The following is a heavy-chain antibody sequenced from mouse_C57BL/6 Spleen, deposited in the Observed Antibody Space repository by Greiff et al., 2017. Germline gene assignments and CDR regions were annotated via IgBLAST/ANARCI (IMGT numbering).Heavy chain of an antibody. CDR3: ARGDSNYVAWFAY. D-gene: IGHD2-5*01. CDR2: INPSTGGT. J-gene: IGHJ3*01. V-gene: IGHV1-42*01. CDR1: GYSFTGYY. Sequence: VQLQQSGPELVKPGASVKISCKASGYSFTGYYMNWVKQSPEKSLEWIGEINPSTGGTTYNQKFKAKATLTVDKSSSTAYMQLKSLTSEDSAVYYCARGDSNYVAWFAYWSQGTLVTVSA.